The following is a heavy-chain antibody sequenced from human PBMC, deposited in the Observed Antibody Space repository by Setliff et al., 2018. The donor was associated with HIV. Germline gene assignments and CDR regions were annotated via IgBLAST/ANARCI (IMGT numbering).Heavy chain of an antibody. CDR1: GYTFTGHY. D-gene: IGHD3-22*01. CDR2: VNPNSGDA. CDR3: ARGPPPYYYDSSGYYYYYMDV. J-gene: IGHJ6*03. Sequence: ASVKVSCKASGYTFTGHYLHWVRQAPGQGLEWLGWVNPNSGDAIYAQNFQGRVTMTRDTSINAAYMELRGLRSDDTAVYYCARGPPPYYYDSSGYYYYYMDVWGKGTTVTVSS. V-gene: IGHV1-2*02.